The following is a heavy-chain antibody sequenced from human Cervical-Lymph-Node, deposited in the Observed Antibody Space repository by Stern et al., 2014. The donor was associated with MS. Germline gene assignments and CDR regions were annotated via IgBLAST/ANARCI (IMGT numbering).Heavy chain of an antibody. Sequence: QVTLKESGPALITPRQALTLTCTFSGFSLDTAGTRVTWIRQSPGKALEWLAGIDWDDAKFSRSSLKTRLTISKDTSKSQVVLTLTNMDPVDTATYYCARSLAGVFDFWGQGVMVIVSS. CDR1: GFSLDTAGTR. J-gene: IGHJ4*02. CDR2: IDWDDAK. CDR3: ARSLAGVFDF. V-gene: IGHV2-70*04.